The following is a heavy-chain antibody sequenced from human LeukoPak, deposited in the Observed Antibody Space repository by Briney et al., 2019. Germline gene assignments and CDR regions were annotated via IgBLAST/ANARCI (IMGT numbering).Heavy chain of an antibody. Sequence: GASVKVSCKASGYTFTSYDINWVRQATGQGLEWMGWMNPNSGNTGYAQKFQGRVTMTRNTSISTAYMEPSSLRSEDTAVYYCARDPQWLRMFDYWGQGTLVTVSS. J-gene: IGHJ4*02. V-gene: IGHV1-8*01. CDR3: ARDPQWLRMFDY. CDR2: MNPNSGNT. D-gene: IGHD5-12*01. CDR1: GYTFTSYD.